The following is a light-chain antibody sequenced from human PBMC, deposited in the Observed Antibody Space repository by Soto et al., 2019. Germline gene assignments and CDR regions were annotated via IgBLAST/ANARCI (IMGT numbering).Light chain of an antibody. CDR1: QTISSN. Sequence: EIVMTQSPATLSVSPGERATLSCRASQTISSNLAWYQQKPGQAPRLLIHGATTRASGVPDRFSGSGSGTDVTLTISSLQSEDFAVYSCQQYHYWSPQYTFGQGTKLQIK. V-gene: IGKV3-15*01. J-gene: IGKJ2*01. CDR3: QQYHYWSPQYT. CDR2: GAT.